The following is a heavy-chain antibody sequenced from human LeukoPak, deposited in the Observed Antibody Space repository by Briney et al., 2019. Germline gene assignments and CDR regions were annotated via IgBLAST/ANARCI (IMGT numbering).Heavy chain of an antibody. CDR2: IYYSGST. CDR1: GGSISSGDYY. D-gene: IGHD3-10*01. V-gene: IGHV4-30-4*01. Sequence: SETLSLTCTVSGGSISSGDYYWSWIRQPPGKGLEWIGYIYYSGSTYYNPSLRSRVTISVDTSKNQFSLKLSSVTAADTAVYYCARSMVRGVLRYYFDYWGQGTLVTVSS. J-gene: IGHJ4*02. CDR3: ARSMVRGVLRYYFDY.